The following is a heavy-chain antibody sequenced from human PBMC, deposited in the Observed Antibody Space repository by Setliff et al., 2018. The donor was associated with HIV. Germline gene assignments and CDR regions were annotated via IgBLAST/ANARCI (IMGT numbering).Heavy chain of an antibody. Sequence: SETLSLTCTVSGGSISSYYWSWIRQPPGEGLEWIGYIYYSGSTNYNPSLKSRVTMSVDTSKNQFSLKLSSVTAADTAVYYCARDTTPGIGQAANWFDPWGQGTLVTVSS. CDR2: IYYSGST. D-gene: IGHD1-1*01. J-gene: IGHJ5*02. CDR1: GGSISSYY. CDR3: ARDTTPGIGQAANWFDP. V-gene: IGHV4-59*12.